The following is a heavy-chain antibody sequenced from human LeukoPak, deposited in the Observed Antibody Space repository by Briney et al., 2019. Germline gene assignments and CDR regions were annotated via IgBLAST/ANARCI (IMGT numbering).Heavy chain of an antibody. CDR3: AKDIRLDSSGYPQWAFDAFDI. J-gene: IGHJ3*02. D-gene: IGHD3-22*01. Sequence: GGALRLSCAASGVTFDDYAMHWVRHAPGKGVEWGSGISWNRGSIGYADSVKGRLTISRDNAKNSLYLQKNSLRAEDTALYYCAKDIRLDSSGYPQWAFDAFDIWGQGTMVTVSS. CDR1: GVTFDDYA. V-gene: IGHV3-9*01. CDR2: ISWNRGSI.